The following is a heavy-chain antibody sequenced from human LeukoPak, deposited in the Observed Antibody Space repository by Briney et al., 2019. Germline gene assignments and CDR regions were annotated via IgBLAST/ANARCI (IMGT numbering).Heavy chain of an antibody. Sequence: SETLSLTCNVSGGSISGYYWSWIRQPPGKGLEWIGYIYHSGGTDYNPSLKSRVTISVDTSKNQFSLRLSSVTAADTAVYYCARRSGYYYGVDVWGQGTTVTVSS. CDR2: IYHSGGT. CDR3: ARRSGYYYGVDV. V-gene: IGHV4-59*08. CDR1: GGSISGYY. J-gene: IGHJ6*02.